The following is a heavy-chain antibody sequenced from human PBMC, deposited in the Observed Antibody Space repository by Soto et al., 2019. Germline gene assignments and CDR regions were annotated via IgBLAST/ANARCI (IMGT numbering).Heavy chain of an antibody. Sequence: SETLSLTCAVSGGSISGSNLWSCVRQPPGKGLEWIGEIYHSGSTNYNPSLKSRVTISVDKSKNQFSLKLSSVTAADTAVYYCARAEVYNWNDLFWFDPWGQGTLVTVSS. V-gene: IGHV4-4*02. J-gene: IGHJ5*02. CDR2: IYHSGST. CDR1: GGSISGSNL. D-gene: IGHD1-1*01. CDR3: ARAEVYNWNDLFWFDP.